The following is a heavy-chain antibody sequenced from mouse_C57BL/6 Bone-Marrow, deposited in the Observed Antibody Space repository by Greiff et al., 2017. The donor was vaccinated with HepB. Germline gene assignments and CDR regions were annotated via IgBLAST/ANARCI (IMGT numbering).Heavy chain of an antibody. Sequence: VQLQQPGAELVKPGASVKLSCKASGYTFTSYWMQWVKQRPGQGLEWIGEIDPSDSYTNYNQKFKGKATVTVDTSSSTAYMQLSSLTSEDSAVYYCARGAQATSYDFDYWGQGTTLTVSS. CDR1: GYTFTSYW. V-gene: IGHV1-50*01. CDR3: ARGAQATSYDFDY. CDR2: IDPSDSYT. J-gene: IGHJ2*01. D-gene: IGHD3-2*02.